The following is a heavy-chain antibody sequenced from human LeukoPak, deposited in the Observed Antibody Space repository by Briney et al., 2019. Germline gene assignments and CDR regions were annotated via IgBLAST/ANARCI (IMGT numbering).Heavy chain of an antibody. Sequence: ASVKVSCKASGYTFTSYGISWVRQAPGQGLEWMGWISAYNGNTDYAQNLQDRVTMTTDSSTSTAYMVLRSLRYDDTAVYYCARDPAPYYDSSGYHFDYWGQETLVTVSS. D-gene: IGHD3-22*01. CDR3: ARDPAPYYDSSGYHFDY. J-gene: IGHJ4*02. V-gene: IGHV1-18*01. CDR2: ISAYNGNT. CDR1: GYTFTSYG.